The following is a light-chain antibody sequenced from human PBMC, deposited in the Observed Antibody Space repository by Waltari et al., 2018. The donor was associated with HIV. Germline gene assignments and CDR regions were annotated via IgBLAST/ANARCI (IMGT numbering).Light chain of an antibody. J-gene: IGKJ1*01. CDR3: QQYYSFPWT. Sequence: VIWMTQSPPFISASAGDRVTVSCRLNQGISNYLVWFQQKPGKAPELILYAASTLQSGVSSRFSGSGSGTDFTLTINNLQSEDFATYYCQQYYSFPWTFGQGTRVEIK. V-gene: IGKV1D-8*01. CDR1: QGISNY. CDR2: AAS.